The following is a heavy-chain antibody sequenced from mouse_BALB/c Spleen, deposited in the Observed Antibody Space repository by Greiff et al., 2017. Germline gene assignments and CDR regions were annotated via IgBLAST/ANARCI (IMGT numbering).Heavy chain of an antibody. V-gene: IGHV1-84*02. J-gene: IGHJ3*01. Sequence: QVQLQQSGPELVKPGASVKISCKASGYTFTDYYINWVKQKPGQGLAWIGWIYPGSGNTKYNEKFKGKATLTVDTSSSTAFMQLSSLTSEDTAVYFCARRDYEAWFAYWGQGTLVTVSA. CDR1: GYTFTDYY. D-gene: IGHD2-4*01. CDR2: IYPGSGNT. CDR3: ARRDYEAWFAY.